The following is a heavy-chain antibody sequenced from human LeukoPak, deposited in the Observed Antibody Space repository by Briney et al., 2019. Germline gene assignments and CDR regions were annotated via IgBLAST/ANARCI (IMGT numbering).Heavy chain of an antibody. D-gene: IGHD3-3*01. CDR1: RGSISSSIYY. V-gene: IGHV4-39*01. CDR2: IYYSGST. Sequence: SETLSLTCTVSRGSISSSIYYWGWIRQPPGKGLEWIGSIYYSGSTYYNPSLKSRVTISVDTSKDQFSLKLSSVTAADTAVYYCARWGMYYDFWSGNDAFDIWGQGTMVTVSS. J-gene: IGHJ3*02. CDR3: ARWGMYYDFWSGNDAFDI.